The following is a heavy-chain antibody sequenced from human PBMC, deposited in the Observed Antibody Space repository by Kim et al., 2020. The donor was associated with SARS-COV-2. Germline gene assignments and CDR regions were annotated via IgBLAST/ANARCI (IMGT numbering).Heavy chain of an antibody. J-gene: IGHJ4*02. V-gene: IGHV3-23*01. Sequence: GGSLRLSCAASGFTFSSYAMSWVRQAPGKGLEWVSAISGSGGSTYYADSVKGRFTISRDNSKNTLYLQMNSLRAEDTAVYYCAKWDSRYCSGGSCYSRGYWGQGTLVTVSS. CDR3: AKWDSRYCSGGSCYSRGY. D-gene: IGHD2-15*01. CDR1: GFTFSSYA. CDR2: ISGSGGST.